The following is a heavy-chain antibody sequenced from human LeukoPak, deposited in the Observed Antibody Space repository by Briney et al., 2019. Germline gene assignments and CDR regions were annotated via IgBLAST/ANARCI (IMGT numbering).Heavy chain of an antibody. CDR1: SGSISSSNW. J-gene: IGHJ5*02. CDR2: IYDSGST. D-gene: IGHD3-10*01. CDR3: ARHYGP. Sequence: SETLSLTCVVSSGSISSSNWWSWVRQPPGKGLEWIGSIYDSGSTYYNPSLKSRVTISVDTSKNQFSLKLNSVTAADTAVYYCARHYGPWGQGTLVTVSS. V-gene: IGHV4-39*01.